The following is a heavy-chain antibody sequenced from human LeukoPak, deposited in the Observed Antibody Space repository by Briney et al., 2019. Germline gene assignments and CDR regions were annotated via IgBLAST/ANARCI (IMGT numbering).Heavy chain of an antibody. J-gene: IGHJ3*02. D-gene: IGHD5-12*01. CDR1: GFTFDDYA. Sequence: GGSLRLSCAASGFTFDDYAMHWVRQAPGKGLEWVSGITWNSGPIGYADPVKGRFTITRDNAKSSLYLQMNSLRPEDTALYFCVKDREYSGYDSSGAFDSCGQGTMVTVSS. CDR2: ITWNSGPI. CDR3: VKDREYSGYDSSGAFDS. V-gene: IGHV3-9*01.